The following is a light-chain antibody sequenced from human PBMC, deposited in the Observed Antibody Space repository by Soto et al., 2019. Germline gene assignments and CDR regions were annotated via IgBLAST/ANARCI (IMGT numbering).Light chain of an antibody. Sequence: QSALTQPPSVSAAPGQKVTISCSGSSSNIENNYVSWYQQCPGTAPKLLIYEDNKRPSGIPDRFSGSKSGTSATLGITGLQSGDEADYFCGTWDSGLSPYVFGTGTKLTVL. CDR2: EDN. CDR3: GTWDSGLSPYV. J-gene: IGLJ1*01. CDR1: SSNIENNY. V-gene: IGLV1-51*02.